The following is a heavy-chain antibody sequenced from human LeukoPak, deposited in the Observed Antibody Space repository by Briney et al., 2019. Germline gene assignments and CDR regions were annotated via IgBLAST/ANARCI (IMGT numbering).Heavy chain of an antibody. Sequence: ASETLSLTCTVSGSSVRNYYWNWIRQPPGKGLEWLGHISYSGGTIYNPSVNSRVTISLDTSKNQFSLNLQSVTAADTAMYFCARRVLMSSTGVPDTWLDPWGQGTLVTVSS. CDR2: ISYSGGT. CDR3: ARRVLMSSTGVPDTWLDP. CDR1: GSSVRNYY. D-gene: IGHD2-8*01. J-gene: IGHJ5*02. V-gene: IGHV4-59*08.